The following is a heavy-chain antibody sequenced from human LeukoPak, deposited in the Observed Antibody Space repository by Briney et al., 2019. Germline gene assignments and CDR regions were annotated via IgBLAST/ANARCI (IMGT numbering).Heavy chain of an antibody. D-gene: IGHD2-8*01. CDR3: ARAVFVLGYYYYYMDV. CDR2: ITPMFDST. Sequence: GASVKVSCKASGDTFSNYAISWVRQAPGQGLEWMGGITPMFDSTHYAQKFQGRVTITADESTSTAYMELSSLRYEDTAVYYCARAVFVLGYYYYYMDVWGKGTTVTVFS. J-gene: IGHJ6*03. V-gene: IGHV1-69*13. CDR1: GDTFSNYA.